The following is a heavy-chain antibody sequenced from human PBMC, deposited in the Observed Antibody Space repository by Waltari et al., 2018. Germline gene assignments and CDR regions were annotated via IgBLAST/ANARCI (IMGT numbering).Heavy chain of an antibody. Sequence: EVQLVESGGGLVQPGGSLRLSCAASGFPFSRYWMGWVRQAPGKGLEWVANIKQDGSEKYYVDSVKGRFTISRDNAKNSLYLQMNSLRAEDTAVYYCARGVRGADAFDIWGQGTMVTVSS. CDR3: ARGVRGADAFDI. J-gene: IGHJ3*02. V-gene: IGHV3-7*01. D-gene: IGHD3-10*01. CDR2: IKQDGSEK. CDR1: GFPFSRYW.